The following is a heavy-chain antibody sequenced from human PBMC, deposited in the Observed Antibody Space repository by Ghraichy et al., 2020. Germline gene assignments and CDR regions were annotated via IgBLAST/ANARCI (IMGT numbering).Heavy chain of an antibody. V-gene: IGHV4-34*01. CDR3: ASRSGIYYYSAFDI. D-gene: IGHD1-26*01. J-gene: IGHJ3*02. CDR2: INHSEST. Sequence: SETLSLTCTVYGGSFSGYYWGWLRQPPGKGLEWIGEINHSESTNYNPSLKSRVTISVDTSKNQFSLKLSSVTAADTAVYYCASRSGIYYYSAFDIWGQGTMVTVSS. CDR1: GGSFSGYY.